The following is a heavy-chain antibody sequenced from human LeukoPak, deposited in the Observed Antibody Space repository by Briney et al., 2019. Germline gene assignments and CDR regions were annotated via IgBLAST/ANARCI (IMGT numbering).Heavy chain of an antibody. CDR3: ARDNAGAPDAFDI. CDR1: GFTFSSYA. V-gene: IGHV3-30-3*01. CDR2: ISYDGSNK. J-gene: IGHJ3*02. Sequence: GGSLRLSCAASGFTFSSYAMSWVRQVPGKGLEWVAVISYDGSNKYYADSVKGRFTISRDNSKNTLYLQMNSLRAEDTAVYYCARDNAGAPDAFDIWGQGTMVTVSS. D-gene: IGHD1-26*01.